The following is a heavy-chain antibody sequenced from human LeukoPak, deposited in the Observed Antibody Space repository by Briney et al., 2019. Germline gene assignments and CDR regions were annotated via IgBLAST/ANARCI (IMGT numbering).Heavy chain of an antibody. CDR2: ISSSSSYI. V-gene: IGHV3-21*01. D-gene: IGHD1-26*01. J-gene: IGHJ4*02. CDR3: VRDDGGGDREFEY. CDR1: GFTFSSYS. Sequence: PGGSLRLSCAASGFTFSSYSMNWVRQAPGKGLEWVSSISSSSSYIYYADSVKGRFTISRDNVKNSLYLQMNSLRAEDTAVYYCVRDDGGGDREFEYWGQGTLVTVSS.